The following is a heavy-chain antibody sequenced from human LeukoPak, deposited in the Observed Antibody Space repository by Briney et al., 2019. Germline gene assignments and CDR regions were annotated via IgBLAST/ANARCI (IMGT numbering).Heavy chain of an antibody. V-gene: IGHV1-2*06. CDR2: INPNSGGT. CDR3: ARGELGGLYYFDY. D-gene: IGHD3-16*01. Sequence: ASVKVSCKASGYTFTGYYMHWVRQAPRQGLEWMGRINPNSGGTNYAQKFQGRVTMTRDTSISTAYMELSRLRSDDTAVYYCARGELGGLYYFDYWGQGTLSPSPQ. CDR1: GYTFTGYY. J-gene: IGHJ4*02.